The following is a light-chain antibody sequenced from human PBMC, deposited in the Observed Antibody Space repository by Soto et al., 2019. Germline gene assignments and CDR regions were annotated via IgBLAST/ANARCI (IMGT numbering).Light chain of an antibody. CDR3: QQYNSYSLT. J-gene: IGKJ4*01. V-gene: IGKV1-9*01. CDR2: TAS. Sequence: GYIVTIPCWASQDISSYLAWYQLKPGKAPKLLISTASTLQSGVPSRFSGSGSGTEFTLTISSLQPEDFATYYCQQYNSYSLTFGGGTKVDI. CDR1: QDISSY.